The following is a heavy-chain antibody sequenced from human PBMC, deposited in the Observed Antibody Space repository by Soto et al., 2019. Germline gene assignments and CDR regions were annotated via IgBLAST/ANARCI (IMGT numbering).Heavy chain of an antibody. V-gene: IGHV1-18*01. CDR1: GYTFITYG. CDR2: ISTYNGNT. D-gene: IGHD3-22*01. J-gene: IGHJ4*02. Sequence: QVQLVQSGAEVKKPGASVKVSCKASGYTFITYGVSWVRQAPGQGLDWLGWISTYNGNTRYAERLQGRVTMTTDTTTNTAYTELRNLRSDDTAVYYCARWPTDYYDNSANYFLDYWGQGTLVTVSS. CDR3: ARWPTDYYDNSANYFLDY.